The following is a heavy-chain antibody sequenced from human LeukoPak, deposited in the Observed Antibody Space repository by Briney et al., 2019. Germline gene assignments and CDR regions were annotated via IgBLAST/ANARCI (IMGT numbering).Heavy chain of an antibody. J-gene: IGHJ4*02. CDR1: GGSISSYY. CDR3: ASLRTGSEFDY. CDR2: IYYSGST. D-gene: IGHD2-8*02. V-gene: IGHV4-59*08. Sequence: SETLSLTCTVSGGSISSYYWSWIRQPPGKGLEWIGYIYYSGSTNYNPSLKSRVTISVDTSKNQFSLKLSSVTAADTAVYYCASLRTGSEFDYWGQGTLVTVSS.